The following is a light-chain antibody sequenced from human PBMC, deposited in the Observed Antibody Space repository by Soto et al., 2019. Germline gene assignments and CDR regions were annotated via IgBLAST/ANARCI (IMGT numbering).Light chain of an antibody. J-gene: IGLJ2*01. CDR1: SSDVGGYNS. Sequence: QSVLTQPASVSGSPGQSITISCTGTSSDVGGYNSVSWYQQHPGKAPKLMIYEVSNRPSGVSNRFSGSKSGNTASLTISGLQAEDEADYYCSSYTSSDVVFGGGTKVTVL. CDR2: EVS. V-gene: IGLV2-14*01. CDR3: SSYTSSDVV.